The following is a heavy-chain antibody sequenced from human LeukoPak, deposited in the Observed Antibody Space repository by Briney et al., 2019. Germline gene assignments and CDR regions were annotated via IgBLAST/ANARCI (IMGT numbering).Heavy chain of an antibody. CDR1: GGSISSGDYY. Sequence: SETLSLTCIVSGGSISSGDYYWSWIRQPPGKGLEWIGYIYYSGSTYYNPSLKSRVTISVDTSKNQFSLKLSSVTAADTAVYYCARAPDSGYAEDLDNAFDIWGQGTMVTVSS. D-gene: IGHD5-12*01. J-gene: IGHJ3*02. V-gene: IGHV4-30-4*01. CDR3: ARAPDSGYAEDLDNAFDI. CDR2: IYYSGST.